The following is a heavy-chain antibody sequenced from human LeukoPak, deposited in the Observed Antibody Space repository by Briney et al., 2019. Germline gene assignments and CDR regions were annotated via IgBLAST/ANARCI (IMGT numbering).Heavy chain of an antibody. D-gene: IGHD6-19*01. CDR3: AKGVRPFFYSSGSNLDY. Sequence: PGGSLRLPCAASGFTFSSFAMHWVRQAPGKGLEWVAVLSYDGTNKYYADSVKGRFTISRDNSKNTLYLQMNSLRAEDTAVYYCAKGVRPFFYSSGSNLDYWGQGTLVTVSS. CDR1: GFTFSSFA. CDR2: LSYDGTNK. V-gene: IGHV3-30*18. J-gene: IGHJ4*02.